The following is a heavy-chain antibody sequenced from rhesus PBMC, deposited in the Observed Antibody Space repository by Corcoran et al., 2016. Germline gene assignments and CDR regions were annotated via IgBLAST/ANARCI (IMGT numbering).Heavy chain of an antibody. Sequence: QLQLQESGPGLVKPSETLSVTCAVSGGSTSSSYWSWIRQAPGKGPEWIGYIYGSGSNTNYNPSLKSRVTLSGDTSTNQLYLKLSSVTTADTAVYYCAIGDTAGTVLNYWGQGVLVTVSS. J-gene: IGHJ4*01. CDR1: GGSTSSSY. CDR2: IYGSGSNT. D-gene: IGHD5-42*01. CDR3: AIGDTAGTVLNY. V-gene: IGHV4-169*02.